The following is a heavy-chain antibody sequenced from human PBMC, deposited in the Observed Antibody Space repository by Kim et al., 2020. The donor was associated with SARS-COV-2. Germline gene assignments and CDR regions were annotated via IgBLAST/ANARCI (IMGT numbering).Heavy chain of an antibody. J-gene: IGHJ4*02. CDR3: TSSVSSNFPNFDY. V-gene: IGHV3-49*02. D-gene: IGHD6-13*01. Sequence: YAASVKGRFIVSRDDSKSMAYLDMNSLKTEDTAVYYCTSSVSSNFPNFDYWGQGTLVTVSS.